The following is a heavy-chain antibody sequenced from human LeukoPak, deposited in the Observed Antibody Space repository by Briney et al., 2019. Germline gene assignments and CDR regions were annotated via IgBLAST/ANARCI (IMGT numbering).Heavy chain of an antibody. CDR2: INGFGTGA. D-gene: IGHD1/OR15-1a*01. CDR1: GFTVSSNY. V-gene: IGHV3-74*01. J-gene: IGHJ5*02. CDR3: ARDPRNKGLDP. Sequence: GGSLRLSCAASGFTVSSNYMSWVRQAPGKGLMWVAHINGFGTGATYADTVKGRFTISRDNAKNTLYLQMNGLRDEDTAVYYCARDPRNKGLDPWGQGTLVTVSS.